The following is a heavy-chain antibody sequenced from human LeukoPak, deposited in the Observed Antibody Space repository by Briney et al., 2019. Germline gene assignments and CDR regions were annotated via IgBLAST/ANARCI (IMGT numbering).Heavy chain of an antibody. J-gene: IGHJ6*04. CDR2: IWYDESKR. Sequence: GRSLRLSCTASGFTFRNYGMHWVRQAPGKGLEWVALIWYDESKRYYADSLKGRFTISRDNFGNTVYLQMNSLRADDTAVYFCARGPWLRFSDWFYGMDVWGKGTTVIVSS. V-gene: IGHV3-33*01. D-gene: IGHD3-9*01. CDR3: ARGPWLRFSDWFYGMDV. CDR1: GFTFRNYG.